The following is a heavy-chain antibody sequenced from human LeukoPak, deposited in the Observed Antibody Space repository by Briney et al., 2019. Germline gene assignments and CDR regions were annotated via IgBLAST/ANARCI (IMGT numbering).Heavy chain of an antibody. D-gene: IGHD2/OR15-2a*01. V-gene: IGHV3-21*04. CDR2: VIASGTYT. J-gene: IGHJ4*02. CDR1: GFTFSSYS. CDR3: ARNTTDRPYDY. Sequence: PGGSLRLSCAASGFTFSSYSMNWVRQAPGKGLEWLSTVIASGTYTYYADSVKGRFTISRDNSKNTLHLQMDSLRVEDTAVYFCARNTTDRPYDYWGQGTLVTVSS.